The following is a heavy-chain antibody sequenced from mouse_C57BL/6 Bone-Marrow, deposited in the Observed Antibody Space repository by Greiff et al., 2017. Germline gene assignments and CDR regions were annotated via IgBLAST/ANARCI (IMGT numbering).Heavy chain of an antibody. D-gene: IGHD1-1*01. CDR2: IYPGDGDT. CDR1: GYAFSSYW. CDR3: ARDQDYGSSYALDY. V-gene: IGHV1-80*01. Sequence: VQLQQSGAELVKPGASVKISCKASGYAFSSYWMNWVKQRPGKGLEWIGQIYPGDGDTNYNGKFKGKATLTADKSSSTAYMQLSSLTSDDSAVDFCARDQDYGSSYALDYWGQGTSVTVTS. J-gene: IGHJ4*01.